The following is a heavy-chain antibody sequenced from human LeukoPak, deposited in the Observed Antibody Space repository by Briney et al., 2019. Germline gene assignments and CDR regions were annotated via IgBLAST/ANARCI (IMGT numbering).Heavy chain of an antibody. J-gene: IGHJ6*02. V-gene: IGHV1-2*02. Sequence: ASVKVSCKASGYTFTGYYMHWVRQAPGQGLEWMGWINPNSGGTNYAQKFQGRVTMTRDTSISTAYMELSRLRSDDTAVYYCARGGALWFGELLYGGYYYGMDVWGQGTTVTVSS. D-gene: IGHD3-10*01. CDR3: ARGGALWFGELLYGGYYYGMDV. CDR2: INPNSGGT. CDR1: GYTFTGYY.